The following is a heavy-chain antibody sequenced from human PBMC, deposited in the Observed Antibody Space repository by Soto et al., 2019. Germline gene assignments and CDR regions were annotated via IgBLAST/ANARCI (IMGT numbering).Heavy chain of an antibody. V-gene: IGHV1-69*01. J-gene: IGHJ6*02. CDR3: AIVQRYDSLTGSAPASGMDV. Sequence: QVHLVQSGAEMKRAGSSVRVSCMGLGGTISSDAISWVRQAPGRGLEWMGGVIPVIGAPNYGKRFQGRITITADESPNTAYMELSSLRPEETDIYYCAIVQRYDSLTGSAPASGMDVWGQGTTVTVSS. CDR1: GGTISSDA. CDR2: VIPVIGAP. D-gene: IGHD3-9*01.